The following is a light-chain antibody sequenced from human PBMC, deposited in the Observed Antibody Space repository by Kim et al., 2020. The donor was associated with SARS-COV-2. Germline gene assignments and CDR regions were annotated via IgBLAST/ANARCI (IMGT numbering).Light chain of an antibody. Sequence: QLVLTQPPSVSGAPGQRVTISCTGSRSNIGAVYDVHWYQQLPGRAPKLLIYGNNNRPSGVPDRFSGSKSGTSASLAITGLQAEDEADYHCQSYDSSLSGYVFGTGTKVTVL. J-gene: IGLJ1*01. CDR3: QSYDSSLSGYV. CDR1: RSNIGAVYD. V-gene: IGLV1-40*01. CDR2: GNN.